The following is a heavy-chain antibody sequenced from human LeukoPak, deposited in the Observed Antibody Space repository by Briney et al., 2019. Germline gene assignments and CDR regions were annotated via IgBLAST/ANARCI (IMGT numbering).Heavy chain of an antibody. CDR3: ARDEGSRDYGGNPNAFDI. D-gene: IGHD4-23*01. CDR1: GFTFSSYS. Sequence: GGSLRLSCAASGFTFSSYSMNWVRQAPGKGLEWVSSISSSSYIYYADSVKGRFTISIDNAKNSLYLQMNSLRAEDTAVYYCARDEGSRDYGGNPNAFDIWGQGTMVTVSS. V-gene: IGHV3-21*01. J-gene: IGHJ3*02. CDR2: ISSSSYI.